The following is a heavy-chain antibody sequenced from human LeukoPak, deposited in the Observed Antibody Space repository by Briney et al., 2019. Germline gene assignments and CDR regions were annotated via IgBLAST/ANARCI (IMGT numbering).Heavy chain of an antibody. D-gene: IGHD4-17*01. V-gene: IGHV3-53*01. J-gene: IGHJ5*02. CDR3: IVFGDSNH. CDR2: LHTSGDT. Sequence: PGGSLRLSCAASGLTGSHNYVSWVRQAPGKGLEWVSALHTSGDTCYADSVKGRFTISRDTSKNTLYLQINSLRVEDTAVYYCIVFGDSNHWGQGTLVTVPS. CDR1: GLTGSHNY.